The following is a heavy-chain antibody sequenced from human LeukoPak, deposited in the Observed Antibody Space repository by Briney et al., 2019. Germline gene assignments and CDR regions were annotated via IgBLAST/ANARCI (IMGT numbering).Heavy chain of an antibody. CDR1: GYTFTSYG. J-gene: IGHJ6*03. CDR2: ISAYNGNT. D-gene: IGHD3-3*01. CDR3: ARDSLQVGGFWSGYYEGYYYYYMDV. Sequence: ASVKVSCKASGYTFTSYGISWVRQAPGQGLEWMGWISAYNGNTNYAQKLQGRVTMTTDTSTSTACMELRSLRSDDTAVYYCARDSLQVGGFWSGYYEGYYYYYMDVWGKGTTVTVSS. V-gene: IGHV1-18*01.